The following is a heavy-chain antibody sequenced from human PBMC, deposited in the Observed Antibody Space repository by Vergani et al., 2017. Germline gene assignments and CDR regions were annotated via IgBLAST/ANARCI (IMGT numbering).Heavy chain of an antibody. Sequence: QVQLQQWGAGLLKPSETLSLTCAVYGGSFSGYYWSWIRQPPGKGLEWIGEINHSGSTNYNPSLKSRVTISVDTSKTQFSLKLSSVTAADTAVYYCARDLGGDFDYWGQGTLVTVSS. CDR3: ARDLGGDFDY. D-gene: IGHD2-21*01. J-gene: IGHJ4*02. V-gene: IGHV4-34*01. CDR1: GGSFSGYY. CDR2: INHSGST.